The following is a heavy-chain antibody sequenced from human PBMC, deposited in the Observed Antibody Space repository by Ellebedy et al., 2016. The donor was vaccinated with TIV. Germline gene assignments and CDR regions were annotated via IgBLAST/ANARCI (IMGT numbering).Heavy chain of an antibody. J-gene: IGHJ5*02. D-gene: IGHD6-6*01. Sequence: GESLKISCAASGFTFNDFTMHWVRQAPGKGLEWLTSIRHDGLDKYYADSVKGRFTISRDNSRSTLYLHMSTLRAEDTAVYYCAKGLRMAAPNWFDPWGQGTLVTVSS. V-gene: IGHV3-30*02. CDR2: IRHDGLDK. CDR1: GFTFNDFT. CDR3: AKGLRMAAPNWFDP.